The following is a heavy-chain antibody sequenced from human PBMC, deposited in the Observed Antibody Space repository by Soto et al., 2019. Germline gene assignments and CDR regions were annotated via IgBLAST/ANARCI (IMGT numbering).Heavy chain of an antibody. D-gene: IGHD6-13*01. CDR1: GFTFDDFA. J-gene: IGHJ5*02. CDR3: AKAPKLVSSLFRP. Sequence: EVQLVESGGGLVQPGRSLRLSCAASGFTFDDFALHWVRRAPGKGLEWVSGVDWNRGNAAYANSVKGRFTVSRDSAKNTLYLDPGRVEKNGTGFIFLAKAPKLVSSLFRPLGQGTLVTVSS. V-gene: IGHV3-9*01. CDR2: VDWNRGNA.